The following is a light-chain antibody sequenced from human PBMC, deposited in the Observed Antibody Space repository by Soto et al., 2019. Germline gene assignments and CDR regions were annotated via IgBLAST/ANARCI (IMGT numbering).Light chain of an antibody. CDR3: QQSYSTPR. Sequence: DIQMTQSPSSLSASVGDRVTITCRASQSSSSYVNWYQQKPVKAPKLLIYAASSLQSGVTSRSSSSGSRTDFTLTINSLQAEDFATYYCQQSYSTPRFGQGTKVEIK. CDR1: QSSSSY. J-gene: IGKJ1*01. V-gene: IGKV1-39*01. CDR2: AAS.